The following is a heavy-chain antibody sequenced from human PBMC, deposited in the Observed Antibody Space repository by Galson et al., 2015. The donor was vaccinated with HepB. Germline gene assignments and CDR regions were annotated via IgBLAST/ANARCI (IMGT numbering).Heavy chain of an antibody. CDR2: ISSSSSYT. CDR3: ARGHHGMDV. J-gene: IGHJ6*02. Sequence: SLRLSCAASGFTFSDYYMTWIRQAPGKGLEWISYISSSSSYTDYADSMKGRFTISRDNAKNSLYLQMNSLRAEDTAVYYCARGHHGMDVWGQGTTVTVSS. V-gene: IGHV3-11*06. CDR1: GFTFSDYY.